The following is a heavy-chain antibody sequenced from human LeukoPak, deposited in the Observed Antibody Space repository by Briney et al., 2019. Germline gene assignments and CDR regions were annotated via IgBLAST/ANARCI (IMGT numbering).Heavy chain of an antibody. CDR2: MNPNSGNT. CDR3: ARRNFGSPRWFDP. CDR1: GYTFTSYD. V-gene: IGHV1-8*03. Sequence: ASVKVSCKASGYTFTSYDINWVRQATGQGLEWMGWMNPNSGNTGYAQKFQGRVTITRDTSISTAYMELSSLSSEDTAVYYCARRNFGSPRWFDPWGQGTLVTVSS. D-gene: IGHD1-7*01. J-gene: IGHJ5*02.